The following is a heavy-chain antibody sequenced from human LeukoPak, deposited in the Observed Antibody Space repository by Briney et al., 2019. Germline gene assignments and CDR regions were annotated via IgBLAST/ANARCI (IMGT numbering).Heavy chain of an antibody. J-gene: IGHJ6*02. V-gene: IGHV3-11*05. CDR1: GFTFRNYA. CDR3: ARDERCSSTSCYYYYGMDV. Sequence: GGSLRLSCAASGFTFRNYAMSWVRQAPGKGLEWVSYISSSSSYTNYADSVKGRFTISRDNAKNSLYLQMNSLRAEDTAVYYCARDERCSSTSCYYYYGMDVWGQGTMVTVSS. CDR2: ISSSSSYT. D-gene: IGHD2-2*01.